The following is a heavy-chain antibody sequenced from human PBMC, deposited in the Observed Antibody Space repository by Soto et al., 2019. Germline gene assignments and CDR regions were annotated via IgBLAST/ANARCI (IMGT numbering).Heavy chain of an antibody. CDR2: ISHSGST. CDR3: ARGGLQIRRWFDP. V-gene: IGHV4-34*01. Sequence: PSETLSLTCAVYGGSFSGYYWSWIRQPPGKGLGWIGEISHSGSTNYNPSLKSRVTISVDTSKNQFSLKLSSVTAADTAVYYCARGGLQIRRWFDPWGQGTLVTVSS. J-gene: IGHJ5*02. CDR1: GGSFSGYY. D-gene: IGHD4-4*01.